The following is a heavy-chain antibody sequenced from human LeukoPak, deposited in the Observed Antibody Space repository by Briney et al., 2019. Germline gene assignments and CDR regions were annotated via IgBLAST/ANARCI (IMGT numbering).Heavy chain of an antibody. V-gene: IGHV3-23*02. CDR3: AKDLGGITMIVVVITGFDY. CDR1: GFTFSSHA. Sequence: GGSLRLSCTPSGFTFSSHAMSWVRQAPGKGLEWVSGISGNGAGTYYGDSVKGRFTISRDNSKNTLYLQMNSLRAEDTAVYYCAKDLGGITMIVVVITGFDYWGQGTLVTVSS. CDR2: ISGNGAGT. J-gene: IGHJ4*02. D-gene: IGHD3-22*01.